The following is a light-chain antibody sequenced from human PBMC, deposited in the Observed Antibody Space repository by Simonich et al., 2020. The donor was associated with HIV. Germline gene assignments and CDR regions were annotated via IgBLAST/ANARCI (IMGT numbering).Light chain of an antibody. V-gene: IGLV3-25*03. CDR1: ALPKKY. Sequence: YELTQPPSVSVSPGQTARITCSGDALPKKYAYWYQQKPGQAPVLVIYKDSERPSGIPERFSGSSSGTTVTLTISGVQAEDEADYYCQSADSSGTYHVVFGGGTKLTVL. CDR3: QSADSSGTYHVV. CDR2: KDS. J-gene: IGLJ2*01.